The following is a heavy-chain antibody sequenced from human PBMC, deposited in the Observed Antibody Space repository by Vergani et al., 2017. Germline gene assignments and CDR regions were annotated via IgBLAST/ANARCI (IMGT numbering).Heavy chain of an antibody. J-gene: IGHJ4*02. CDR2: INHSGSN. V-gene: IGHV4-34*01. Sequence: QVQLQQWGAGLLKPSETLSLTCAVYGGSFSGYYCSWIRQPPGKGLEWVGEINHSGSNNYNPSIKRRVTISVDTSKNQFSLKLSSVTAADTAVYYCWRSFYDILTRKPTSFDYWGQGTLVTVSS. D-gene: IGHD3-9*01. CDR3: WRSFYDILTRKPTSFDY. CDR1: GGSFSGYY.